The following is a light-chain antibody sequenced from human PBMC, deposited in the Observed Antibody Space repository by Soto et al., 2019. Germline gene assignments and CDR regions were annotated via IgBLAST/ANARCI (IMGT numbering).Light chain of an antibody. Sequence: DIVMTQSPDSLAVSLGERATINCKSNQSLLYYSNNNNYLGWYQQKPGQSPRLLIYWASNREVGVPDRFGGSGSGTDFTLTINSLQAEDVAVYYCQQYYGIPFTFGPGTKVHIK. CDR1: QSLLYYSNNNNY. CDR2: WAS. CDR3: QQYYGIPFT. J-gene: IGKJ3*01. V-gene: IGKV4-1*01.